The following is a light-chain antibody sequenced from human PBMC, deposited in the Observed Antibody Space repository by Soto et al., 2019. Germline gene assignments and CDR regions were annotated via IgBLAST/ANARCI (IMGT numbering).Light chain of an antibody. CDR2: KAS. J-gene: IGKJ1*01. CDR3: QQYNSYSRG. V-gene: IGKV1-5*03. CDR1: QTISSW. Sequence: DIQMTQSPSTLSASVGDRVTITCRASQTISSWLAWYQQKPGKAPKLLIYKASSLESGVPSRFSGSGSGTEFTLTVSILQPDDFATYYCQQYNSYSRGFGQGTKVEIK.